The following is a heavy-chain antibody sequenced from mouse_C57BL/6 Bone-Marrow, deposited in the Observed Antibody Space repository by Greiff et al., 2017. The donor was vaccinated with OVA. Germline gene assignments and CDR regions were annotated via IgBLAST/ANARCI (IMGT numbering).Heavy chain of an antibody. CDR1: GFTFSSYG. CDR3: ARRGTYYCDY. J-gene: IGHJ2*01. D-gene: IGHD3-3*01. V-gene: IGHV5-6*01. Sequence: EVKLVESGGDLVKPGGSLKLSCAASGFTFSSYGMSWVRQTPDKRLEWVATISSGGSYTYYPDSVKGRFTISRDNAKNTLYLQMSSLKSEDTAMYYCARRGTYYCDYWGQGTTLTVSS. CDR2: ISSGGSYT.